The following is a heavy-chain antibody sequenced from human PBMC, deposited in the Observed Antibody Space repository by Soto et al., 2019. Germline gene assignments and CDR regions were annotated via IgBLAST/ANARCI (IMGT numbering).Heavy chain of an antibody. D-gene: IGHD2-15*01. Sequence: GESLKISCKGSGYSFTSYWIGWVRQMPGKGLEWMGIIYPGDSDTRYSPSFQGQVTISADKSISTAYLQWSSLKASDTAMYYCARLLCSGYYFHYYGRDAWAQGTTAPVSS. CDR3: ARLLCSGYYFHYYGRDA. J-gene: IGHJ6*02. V-gene: IGHV5-51*01. CDR1: GYSFTSYW. CDR2: IYPGDSDT.